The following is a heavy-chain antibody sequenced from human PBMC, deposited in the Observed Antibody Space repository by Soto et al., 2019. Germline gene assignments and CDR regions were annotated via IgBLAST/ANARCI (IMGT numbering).Heavy chain of an antibody. CDR1: GYTFTSYD. J-gene: IGHJ6*02. D-gene: IGHD3-22*01. Sequence: QVQLVQSGAEVKKPGASVKVSCKASGYTFTSYDINWVRQATGQGLEWMGWMNPNSGNTGYAQKFHGRVTMTRNTSIRTAYMELSSLRSEDTAVYYCARDYYDSSGYPHGMDVWGQGTTVTVSS. CDR3: ARDYYDSSGYPHGMDV. V-gene: IGHV1-8*01. CDR2: MNPNSGNT.